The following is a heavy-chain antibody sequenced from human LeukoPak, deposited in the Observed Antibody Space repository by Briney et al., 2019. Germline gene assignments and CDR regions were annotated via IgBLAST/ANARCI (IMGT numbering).Heavy chain of an antibody. CDR2: INTDGSTT. CDR1: GFTFSDYW. J-gene: IGHJ4*02. D-gene: IGHD6-13*01. V-gene: IGHV3-74*03. Sequence: PGGSLRLSCAASGFTFSDYWMHWVRQAPGKGPVWVSRINTDGSTTKYADSVKGRFTISRDNAKNTLYLQMNSLRAEDTAVYYCAYSSPSRSFDYWGQGTLVTVSS. CDR3: AYSSPSRSFDY.